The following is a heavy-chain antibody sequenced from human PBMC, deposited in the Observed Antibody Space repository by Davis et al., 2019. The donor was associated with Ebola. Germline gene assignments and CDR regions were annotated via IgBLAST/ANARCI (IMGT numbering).Heavy chain of an antibody. J-gene: IGHJ4*02. D-gene: IGHD6-19*01. Sequence: ASVKVSCKASGGTFSSYAISWVRQPPGQGLEWMGWISAYNGNTNYTQNLQARVTMTTDTSTSTAYMELRSLRSDDTAVYYCARDRNREWLVPRGDYWGQGTLVTVPS. CDR1: GGTFSSYA. CDR3: ARDRNREWLVPRGDY. CDR2: ISAYNGNT. V-gene: IGHV1-18*01.